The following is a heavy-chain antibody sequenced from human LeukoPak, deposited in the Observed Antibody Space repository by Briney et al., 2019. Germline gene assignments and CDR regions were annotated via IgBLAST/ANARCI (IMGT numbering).Heavy chain of an antibody. Sequence: GASVKVSCKASGYTFTGYYMHWVRQAPGQGLEWMGIINPSGGSTSYAQKFQGRVTMTRDMSTSTVYMELSSLRSEDTAVYYCARDRNYYDSSGYYKGDAFDIWGQGTMVTVSS. CDR3: ARDRNYYDSSGYYKGDAFDI. CDR1: GYTFTGYY. D-gene: IGHD3-22*01. J-gene: IGHJ3*02. CDR2: INPSGGST. V-gene: IGHV1-46*01.